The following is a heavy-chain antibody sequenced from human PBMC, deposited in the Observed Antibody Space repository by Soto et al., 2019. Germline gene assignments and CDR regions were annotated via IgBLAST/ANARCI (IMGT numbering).Heavy chain of an antibody. CDR3: VTWASAHFDY. D-gene: IGHD3-16*01. Sequence: PGGSLRLSCAASGFYPMTWVRQAPGTGLEWVSTIDHSGTNTHYADSVKGRFTISRDSSRNTVHLQMNSLRAADTALYYCVTWASAHFDYWGQGTTVTVYS. J-gene: IGHJ4*02. CDR1: GFYP. CDR2: IDHSGTNT. V-gene: IGHV3-23*05.